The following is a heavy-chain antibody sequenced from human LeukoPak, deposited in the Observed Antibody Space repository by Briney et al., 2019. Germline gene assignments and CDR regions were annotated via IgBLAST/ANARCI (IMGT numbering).Heavy chain of an antibody. CDR1: GYTFTGYY. CDR2: INPNSGGT. V-gene: IGHV1-2*02. D-gene: IGHD4-17*01. Sequence: ASVKVSCKASGYTFTGYYMHWVRQAPGQGLEWMGWINPNSGGTKYEQKFQGRVTMTRDTSISTAYMDLTRLTSDDTAVYYCAKSSTVTKRLDYWGQGTLVTVSS. CDR3: AKSSTVTKRLDY. J-gene: IGHJ4*02.